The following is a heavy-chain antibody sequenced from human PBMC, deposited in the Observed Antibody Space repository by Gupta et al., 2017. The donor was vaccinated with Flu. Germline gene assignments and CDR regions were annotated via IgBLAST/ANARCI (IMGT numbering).Heavy chain of an antibody. CDR2: VSHSPNT. D-gene: IGHD2-21*01. J-gene: IGHJ4*02. CDR1: ISRRNSY. CDR3: AASCGPDYYFEN. V-gene: IGHV4-39*01. Sequence: ISRRNSYWAWIGQPQGKGLEWIGSVSHSPNTSCILSLKSRFTISVDTFKNPFSVKLTSVSAADPAVYYGAASCGPDYYFENWGQGGLVTVSS.